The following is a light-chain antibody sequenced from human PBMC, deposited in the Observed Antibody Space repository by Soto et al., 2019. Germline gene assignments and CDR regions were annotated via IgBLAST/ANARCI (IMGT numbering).Light chain of an antibody. CDR1: SSDVGGYDY. CDR3: SSYTTGSTSV. V-gene: IGLV2-14*03. CDR2: DVS. Sequence: QSVLTQPASVSGSPGQSITISCTGTSSDVGGYDYVSWYQQHPAKAPKLVIYDVSNRPSGVSTRFSGSKSGNTASLTISGLQADDEADYYCSSYTTGSTSVFGTGTKLTVL. J-gene: IGLJ1*01.